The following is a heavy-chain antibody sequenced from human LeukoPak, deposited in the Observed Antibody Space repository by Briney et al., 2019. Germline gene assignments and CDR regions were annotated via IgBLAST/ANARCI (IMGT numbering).Heavy chain of an antibody. V-gene: IGHV3-23*01. J-gene: IGHJ4*02. Sequence: GGSLRLSCAASGFTFSSYAMSWVRQAPGQGLEWVSAISDSGGNTYYADSVKGRFTISRDNSKNTLYLQMNSLRAEDTAVYYCAKDLGRYRNNYFDYWGQGTLVTVPS. D-gene: IGHD1-26*01. CDR2: ISDSGGNT. CDR1: GFTFSSYA. CDR3: AKDLGRYRNNYFDY.